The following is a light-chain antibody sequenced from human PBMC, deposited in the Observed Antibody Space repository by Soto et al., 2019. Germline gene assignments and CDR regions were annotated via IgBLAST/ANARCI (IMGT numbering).Light chain of an antibody. J-gene: IGLJ2*01. CDR2: INSDGSH. V-gene: IGLV4-69*01. CDR3: QAWDAGVL. CDR1: PGHSTYA. Sequence: QPVLSQSPSASASLGASVKLTCTLTPGHSTYAIAWYQQRPGQGPTFLMKINSDGSHTKGAGIPDRFSGSSSGAERYLTISNLQSEDEADYYCQAWDAGVLFGGGTKLTFL.